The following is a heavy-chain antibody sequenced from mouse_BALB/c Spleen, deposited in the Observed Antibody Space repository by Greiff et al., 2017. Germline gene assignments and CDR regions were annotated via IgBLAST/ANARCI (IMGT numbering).Heavy chain of an antibody. CDR2: ISSGGSYT. CDR1: GFTFSSYA. J-gene: IGHJ4*01. Sequence: EVKVVESGGGLVKPGGSLKLSCAASGFTFSSYAMSWVRQSPEKRLEWVAEISSGGSYTYYPDTVTGRFTISRDNAKNTLYLEMSSLRSEDTAMYYCARDYYGYEAMDYWGQGTSVTVSS. CDR3: ARDYYGYEAMDY. V-gene: IGHV5-9-4*01. D-gene: IGHD1-2*01.